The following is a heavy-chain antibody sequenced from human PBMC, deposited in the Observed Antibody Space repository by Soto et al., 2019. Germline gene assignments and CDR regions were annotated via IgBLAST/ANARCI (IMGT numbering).Heavy chain of an antibody. D-gene: IGHD2-15*01. CDR3: AKDEVLVEVVARDYYGMDV. V-gene: IGHV3-30*18. CDR1: GFTFSSYG. CDR2: ILYDGKKN. Sequence: QVPLVESGGGVVQPGRSLRLSCAASGFTFSSYGMHWVRQAPGKGLEWVALILYDGKKNYYADSVKGRFTISRDNSKNTLYLQMNSLRAEDTAVYYCAKDEVLVEVVARDYYGMDVWGQGTTVTVSS. J-gene: IGHJ6*02.